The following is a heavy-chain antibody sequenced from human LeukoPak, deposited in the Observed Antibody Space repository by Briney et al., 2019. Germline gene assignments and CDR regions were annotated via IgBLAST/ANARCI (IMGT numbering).Heavy chain of an antibody. CDR3: AKDRSVRGAKSFDY. CDR1: GFTFSSYW. CDR2: INSDGSST. D-gene: IGHD3-10*02. Sequence: PGGPLRLSCAASGFTFSSYWMPWVRQAPGKGLVWVSRINSDGSSTSYADSVKGRFTISRDNSKNTLYLQMNSLRAEDTAVYYCAKDRSVRGAKSFDYWGQGTLVTVSS. V-gene: IGHV3-74*01. J-gene: IGHJ4*02.